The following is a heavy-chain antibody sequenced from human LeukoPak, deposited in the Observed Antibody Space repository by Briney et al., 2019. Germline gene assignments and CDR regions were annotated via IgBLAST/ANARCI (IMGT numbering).Heavy chain of an antibody. Sequence: GGSLKLSCAASGFTFSNSYMHWVRQAPGKGLVWVSRIDNDGSTSYADSVKGRFTISRDNAKSTLYLQMNSLSAEDTALYYCARDLNYNFDFRGQGTLVTVSS. CDR3: ARDLNYNFDF. J-gene: IGHJ4*02. D-gene: IGHD5-24*01. CDR1: GFTFSNSY. CDR2: IDNDGST. V-gene: IGHV3-74*01.